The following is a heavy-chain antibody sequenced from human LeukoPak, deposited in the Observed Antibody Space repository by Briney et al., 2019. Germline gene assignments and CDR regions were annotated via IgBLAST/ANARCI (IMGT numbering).Heavy chain of an antibody. CDR1: GFTFSDYY. J-gene: IGHJ4*02. Sequence: GGPLRLSCAASGFTFSDYYMSWIRQAPGKGLEWVSYISSSGSTIYYADSVKGRFTISRDNAKNSLYLQMNSLRAEDTAVYYCARSYYDSSGTITGFDYWGQGTLVTVSS. D-gene: IGHD3-22*01. CDR3: ARSYYDSSGTITGFDY. CDR2: ISSSGSTI. V-gene: IGHV3-11*01.